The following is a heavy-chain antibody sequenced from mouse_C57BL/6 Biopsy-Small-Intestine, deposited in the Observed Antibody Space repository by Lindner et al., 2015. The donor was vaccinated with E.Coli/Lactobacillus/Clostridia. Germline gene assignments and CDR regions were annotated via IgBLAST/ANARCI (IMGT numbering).Heavy chain of an antibody. V-gene: IGHV14-1*02. CDR3: ARRDVPTAAWADYLDY. D-gene: IGHD5-5*01. J-gene: IGHJ4*01. CDR1: GFSFTDSI. CDR2: INAYNGNA. Sequence: SVKVSCKASGFSFTDSIITWVRQAPGQGLEWMGWINAYNGNANYAQRFQDRVTMTTDTSTRTAYMELRSLRSDDTAVYYCARRDVPTAAWADYLDYWGQGALVTVSS.